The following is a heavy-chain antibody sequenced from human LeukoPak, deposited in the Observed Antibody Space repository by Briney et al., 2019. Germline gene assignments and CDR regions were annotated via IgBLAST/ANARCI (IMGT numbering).Heavy chain of an antibody. CDR1: GASISSVGYY. CDR2: IYYSGST. J-gene: IGHJ4*02. V-gene: IGHV4-31*03. CDR3: ARDLNYDSGRYFFDY. Sequence: SETLSLTCTVSGASISSVGYYWSWIRQHPGKGLEWIVYIYYSGSTYYNPSLKSRVTISVDTSKNQFSLKLSSVTAADTAVYYCARDLNYDSGRYFFDYWGQGTPVTVSS. D-gene: IGHD3-10*01.